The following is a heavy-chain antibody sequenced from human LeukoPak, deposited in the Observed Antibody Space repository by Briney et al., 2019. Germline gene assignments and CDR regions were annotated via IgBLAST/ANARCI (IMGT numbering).Heavy chain of an antibody. V-gene: IGHV3-NL1*01. Sequence: GGSLRLSCAASGFTFSSYSMNWVRQAPGKGLEWVSLIYSGGTTYYADSVKGRFTISRDNSKNTLYLQMNSLRAEDTAVYYCAKVGSFDYWGQGTLVTVSS. CDR3: AKVGSFDY. CDR1: GFTFSSYS. CDR2: IYSGGTT. D-gene: IGHD3-10*01. J-gene: IGHJ4*02.